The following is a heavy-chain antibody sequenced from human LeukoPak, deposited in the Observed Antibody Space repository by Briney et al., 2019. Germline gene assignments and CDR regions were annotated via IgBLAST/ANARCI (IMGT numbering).Heavy chain of an antibody. CDR1: GGSISSYY. CDR2: IYHSGST. V-gene: IGHV4-38-2*02. CDR3: ARNYYGSGSYPDNWFDP. D-gene: IGHD3-10*01. J-gene: IGHJ5*02. Sequence: SETLSLTCTVSGGSISSYYWGWIRQPPGKGLEWIGSIYHSGSTYYNPSLKSRVTISVDTSKNQFSLKLSSVTAADTAVYYCARNYYGSGSYPDNWFDPWGQGTLVTVSS.